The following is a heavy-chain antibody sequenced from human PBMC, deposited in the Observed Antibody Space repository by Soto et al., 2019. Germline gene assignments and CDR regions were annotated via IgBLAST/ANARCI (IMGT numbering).Heavy chain of an antibody. V-gene: IGHV3-23*01. D-gene: IGHD4-4*01. CDR2: ISGSGIST. Sequence: EAQLSESGGGLVQPGGSLRLSCAASGFTFSTYPMSWVCQAPGKGLEWVSGISGSGISTYYADSVKGRFTISRDNSKNTVFLQMNSLRAEDTAVYYCAKPPVITASYYYYDMDVWGQGTTVTVSS. CDR1: GFTFSTYP. J-gene: IGHJ6*02. CDR3: AKPPVITASYYYYDMDV.